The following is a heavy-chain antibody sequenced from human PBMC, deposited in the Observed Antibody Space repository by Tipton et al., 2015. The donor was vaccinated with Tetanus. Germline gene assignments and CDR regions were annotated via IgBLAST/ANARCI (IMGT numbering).Heavy chain of an antibody. CDR2: FSTYRKTI. CDR3: ARDLSYYDYIWGGDRDRYFDL. Sequence: SLRLSCAGSGFNFHSYSMNWVRQAPGKGLEWIACFSTYRKTIYYADAVKGRFTISRDNAKNTLFLQMSSPTDEDTAVYYCARDLSYYDYIWGGDRDRYFDLWGRGTLVTVSS. D-gene: IGHD3-16*01. J-gene: IGHJ2*01. V-gene: IGHV3-48*02. CDR1: GFNFHSYS.